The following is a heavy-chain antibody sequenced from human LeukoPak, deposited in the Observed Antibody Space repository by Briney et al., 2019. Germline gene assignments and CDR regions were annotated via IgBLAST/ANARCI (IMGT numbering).Heavy chain of an antibody. J-gene: IGHJ4*02. CDR2: ISGGGGST. D-gene: IGHD1-26*01. CDR3: AKGGKWDVTPFDY. V-gene: IGHV3-23*01. CDR1: GFTFSDYY. Sequence: PGGSLRLSCAASGFTFSDYYMNWVRQAPGKGLEWVSTISGGGGSTYYADSVKGGFTISRDNSKNTLYLQVNSLRAEDTAVYYCAKGGKWDVTPFDYWGQGTLVTVSS.